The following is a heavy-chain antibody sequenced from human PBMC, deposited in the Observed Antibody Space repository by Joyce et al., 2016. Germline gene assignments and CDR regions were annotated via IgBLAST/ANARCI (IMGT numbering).Heavy chain of an antibody. CDR1: GGSLSGYY. D-gene: IGHD3-10*01. CDR3: TRARRGIILARGEMGEYLQH. Sequence: QVQLQEWGAGLLKPSETLSLTCAVYGGSLSGYYWCWIRQAPGMGLEWIGGVNDRGRTNYNPSLKRRATTSIDTAKNQFSLRLTTVTAADTAVYFCTRARRGIILARGEMGEYLQHWGRGTVVIVSS. CDR2: VNDRGRT. J-gene: IGHJ1*01. V-gene: IGHV4-34*01.